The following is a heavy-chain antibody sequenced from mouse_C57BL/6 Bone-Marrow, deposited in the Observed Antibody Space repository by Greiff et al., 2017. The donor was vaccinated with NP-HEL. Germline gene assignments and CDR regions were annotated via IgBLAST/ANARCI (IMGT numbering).Heavy chain of an antibody. D-gene: IGHD1-1*01. CDR3: ARGSYYGSSSFDY. Sequence: EVHLVESGGGLVQPGGSLKLSCAASGFTFSDYYMYWVRQTPEKRLEWVAYISNGGGSTYYTDTVKGRVTISRDKAKNTLYLQMNRMTSEDTAMYYCARGSYYGSSSFDYWGQGTTLTVSS. V-gene: IGHV5-12*01. CDR2: ISNGGGST. CDR1: GFTFSDYY. J-gene: IGHJ2*01.